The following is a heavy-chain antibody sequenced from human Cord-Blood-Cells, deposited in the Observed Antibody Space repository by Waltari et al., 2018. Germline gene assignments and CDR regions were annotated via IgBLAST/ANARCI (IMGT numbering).Heavy chain of an antibody. CDR2: INQSGST. J-gene: IGHJ5*02. V-gene: IGHV4-34*01. CDR3: ARDLLPGYSRSWNWLDP. Sequence: QVQLQQWGAGLLKPSETLSLTCAVYGGSFSGYYWSWIRPPPGKGLEWIGEINQSGSTYYIPSLRSRGTISVDTSEDRFSLELSSVTAADTEVYYGARDLLPGYSRSWNWLDPWGQGTLVTVSS. CDR1: GGSFSGYY. D-gene: IGHD6-13*01.